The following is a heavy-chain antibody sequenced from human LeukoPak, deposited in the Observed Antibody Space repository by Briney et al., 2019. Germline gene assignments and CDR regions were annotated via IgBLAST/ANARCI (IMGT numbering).Heavy chain of an antibody. CDR3: AGGPQYGGSFAF. V-gene: IGHV3-48*03. J-gene: IGHJ4*02. CDR1: GFSFSSYE. CDR2: ISNSGSVI. D-gene: IGHD1-26*01. Sequence: PGGSLRLSCAASGFSFSSYELAWVRQAPGTGLEWVAYISNSGSVIKYGDAAKGRFTISRDNSKNSVYLQMNSLGADDTALYYCAGGPQYGGSFAFWGQGALVTVSS.